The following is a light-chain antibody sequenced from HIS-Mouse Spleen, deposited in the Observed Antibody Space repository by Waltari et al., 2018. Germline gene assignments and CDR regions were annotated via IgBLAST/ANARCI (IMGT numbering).Light chain of an antibody. V-gene: IGLV2-14*03. CDR3: SSYTSSSTLV. J-gene: IGLJ3*02. CDR1: SSDVGGYNY. Sequence: QSALTQPASVSGSPGQSITISCTGTSSDVGGYNYVSWYQQHPGKAPKLMIYDVSNRPSGVPNRFSGSKSGNTASLTISGLQAEDEAEYYCSSYTSSSTLVFGGGTKLTVL. CDR2: DVS.